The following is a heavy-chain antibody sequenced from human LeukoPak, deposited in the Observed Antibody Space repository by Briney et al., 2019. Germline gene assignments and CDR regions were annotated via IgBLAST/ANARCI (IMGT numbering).Heavy chain of an antibody. V-gene: IGHV4-59*01. CDR2: IYYSGST. CDR3: ARGDYPFDY. CDR1: GGSISSYY. D-gene: IGHD4-17*01. J-gene: IGHJ4*02. Sequence: PSETLSLTCTVSGGSISSYYWSWIRQPPGKGLEWIGYIYYSGSTNYNPSLKSRVIISVDTSKNQFSLKLSSVTAADTAVYYCARGDYPFDYWGQGTLVTVSS.